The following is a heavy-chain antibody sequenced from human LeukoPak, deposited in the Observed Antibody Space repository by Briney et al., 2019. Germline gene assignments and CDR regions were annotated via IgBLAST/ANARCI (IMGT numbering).Heavy chain of an antibody. Sequence: SETLSLTCTVSGGSISSYYWSWIRQPPGKGLEWIGYIYYSGSTNYNPSLKSRVTISVDTSKNQFSLKLSSVTAADTAVYYCARFLTYGVVVPVAVPHNWFDPWGQGTLVTVSS. V-gene: IGHV4-59*01. D-gene: IGHD2-2*01. CDR2: IYYSGST. CDR1: GGSISSYY. CDR3: ARFLTYGVVVPVAVPHNWFDP. J-gene: IGHJ5*02.